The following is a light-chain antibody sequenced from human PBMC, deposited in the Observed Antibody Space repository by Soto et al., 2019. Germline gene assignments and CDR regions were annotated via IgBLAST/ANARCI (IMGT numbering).Light chain of an antibody. Sequence: QLVLTQPPSVSGAPGQRVIISCAGSSSNIGSAYDVHWYQQLPGAVPKVLIYGNTIRPSGVPDRFSASRSGTSASLAITGLQAEDEADYYCQSYDSGLSGWVFGGGTKVTVL. CDR1: SSNIGSAYD. CDR3: QSYDSGLSGWV. V-gene: IGLV1-40*01. CDR2: GNT. J-gene: IGLJ3*02.